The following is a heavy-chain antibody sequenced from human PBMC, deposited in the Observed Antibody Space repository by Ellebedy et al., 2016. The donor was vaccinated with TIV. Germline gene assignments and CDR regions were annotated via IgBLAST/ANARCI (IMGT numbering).Heavy chain of an antibody. D-gene: IGHD2-2*01. CDR1: GYTFTAYH. CDR2: ISAYNGNT. J-gene: IGHJ5*02. V-gene: IGHV1-18*04. CDR3: ARGRGRIPAAQRGNWFDP. Sequence: ASVKVSCKASGYTFTAYHIHWVRQAPGQGLEWMGWISAYNGNTNYAQKLQGRVTMTTDTSTSTAYMELRSLRSDDTAVYYCARGRGRIPAAQRGNWFDPWGQGTLVTVSS.